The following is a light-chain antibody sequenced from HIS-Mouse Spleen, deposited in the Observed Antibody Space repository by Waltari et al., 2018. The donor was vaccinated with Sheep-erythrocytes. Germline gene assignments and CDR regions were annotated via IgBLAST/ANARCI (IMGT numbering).Light chain of an antibody. CDR1: KLGDKY. CDR3: KAWDSSTVV. V-gene: IGLV3-1*01. J-gene: IGLJ2*01. Sequence: SYELTQPPSVSVSPGQTASITYSGDKLGDKYACWYQQKPGQSPVLVIYQDSKRPSGIPERFSGSNSGNTATLTISGTQAMDEADYYCKAWDSSTVVFGGGTKLTVL. CDR2: QDS.